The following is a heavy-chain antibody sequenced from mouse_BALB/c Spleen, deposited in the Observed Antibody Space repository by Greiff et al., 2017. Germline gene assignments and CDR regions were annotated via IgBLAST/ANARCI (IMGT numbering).Heavy chain of an antibody. CDR1: GYTFTDYA. V-gene: IGHV1S137*01. J-gene: IGHJ3*01. CDR3: ARDYDYVGFAY. CDR2: ISTYYGDA. Sequence: QVQLQQSGAELVRPGVSVKISCKGSGYTFTDYAMHWVKQSHAKSLEWIGVISTYYGDASYNQKFKGKATMTVDKSSSTAYMELARLTSEDSAIYYCARDYDYVGFAYWGQGTLVTVSA. D-gene: IGHD2-4*01.